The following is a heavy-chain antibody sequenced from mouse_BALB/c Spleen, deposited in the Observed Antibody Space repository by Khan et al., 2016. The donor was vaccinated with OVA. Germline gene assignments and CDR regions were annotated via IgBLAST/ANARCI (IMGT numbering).Heavy chain of an antibody. D-gene: IGHD1-1*01. V-gene: IGHV1S136*01. CDR2: ISPNSDGS. J-gene: IGHJ3*01. Sequence: EVQGVESGPELVKPGASVKMSCKASGYTFTSYVMHWVKQKPGQGLEWIGYISPNSDGSKYNEKFRGKATLTSDKSSSTAYMELSSLTSEGSAVYYCLRSLYYYGSAYEGFAYWGQGTLVTVSA. CDR3: LRSLYYYGSAYEGFAY. CDR1: GYTFTSYV.